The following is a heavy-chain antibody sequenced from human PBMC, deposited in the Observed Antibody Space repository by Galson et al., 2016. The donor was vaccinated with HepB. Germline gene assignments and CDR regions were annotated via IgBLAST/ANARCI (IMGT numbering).Heavy chain of an antibody. D-gene: IGHD6-13*01. CDR2: IYPGDSDT. Sequence: QSGAEVKKPGESLKISCKGSGFSYISYWIGWVRQMPGKGLEWMGIIYPGDSDTRYSPPFQGQVTISVDKSISTAYLQWSSLRASDTAMHYCARREAATPFAFDIWGQETMVTVSS. J-gene: IGHJ3*02. V-gene: IGHV5-51*01. CDR1: GFSYISYW. CDR3: ARREAATPFAFDI.